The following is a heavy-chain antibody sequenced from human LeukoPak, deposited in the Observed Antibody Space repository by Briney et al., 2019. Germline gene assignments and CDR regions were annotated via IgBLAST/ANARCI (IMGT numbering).Heavy chain of an antibody. D-gene: IGHD3-16*02. J-gene: IGHJ3*02. V-gene: IGHV3-23*01. CDR1: GFTFSSYA. CDR2: ISGSGGST. CDR3: AKERRGENVWGSYRDAFDM. Sequence: PGGSLRLPCAASGFTFSSYAMTWVRQAPGKGLEWVSGISGSGGSTYYADSVKGRFTISRDNSKNTLYLQMNSLRAEDTAVYYCAKERRGENVWGSYRDAFDMWGQGTMVTVSS.